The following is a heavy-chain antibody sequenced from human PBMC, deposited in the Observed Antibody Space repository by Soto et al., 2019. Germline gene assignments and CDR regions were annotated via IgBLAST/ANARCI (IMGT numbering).Heavy chain of an antibody. V-gene: IGHV1-69*06. CDR2: ILPLSGTS. CDR1: GGTFSAYA. J-gene: IGHJ6*02. CDR3: ARTDPTKYYDYVWGDYRREGMDV. D-gene: IGHD3-16*02. Sequence: SVKVSCKASGGTFSAYAISWVRQAPGQGLEWMGGILPLSGTSNYTQRFQGGVTITADKSTSTAYMELSSLRSDDTAVYYCARTDPTKYYDYVWGDYRREGMDVWGQGTTVTVSS.